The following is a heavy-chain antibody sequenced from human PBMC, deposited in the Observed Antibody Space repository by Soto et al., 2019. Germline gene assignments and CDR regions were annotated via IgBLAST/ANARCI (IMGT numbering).Heavy chain of an antibody. CDR3: ARLGYCSGGSCPRDYYYDMDV. Sequence: QVQLQESGSGLVKPSETLSLTCTVSGGSMSNYDWSWIRQSPGKGLEWIGDFYYSGSTNYNPSLKSRVTISVDTSKNQFSLKLNSVTAADTAVYYCARLGYCSGGSCPRDYYYDMDVWGKGTTVTVSS. V-gene: IGHV4-59*01. J-gene: IGHJ6*03. CDR1: GGSMSNYD. CDR2: FYYSGST. D-gene: IGHD2-15*01.